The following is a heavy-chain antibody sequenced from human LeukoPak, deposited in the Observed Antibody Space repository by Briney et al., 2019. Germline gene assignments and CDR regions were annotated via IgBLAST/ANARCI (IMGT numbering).Heavy chain of an antibody. CDR2: ISDSGSST. J-gene: IGHJ3*02. Sequence: GGSLRLSCAAFGFTFSSYGMSWVRQAPGKGLEWVSSISDSGSSTYYADSVKGRFTISRDNAKNSLYLQMNSLRAEDTAVYYCARGRRQGTIFGVARNGFDIWGQGTMVTVSS. D-gene: IGHD3-3*02. CDR1: GFTFSSYG. V-gene: IGHV3-23*01. CDR3: ARGRRQGTIFGVARNGFDI.